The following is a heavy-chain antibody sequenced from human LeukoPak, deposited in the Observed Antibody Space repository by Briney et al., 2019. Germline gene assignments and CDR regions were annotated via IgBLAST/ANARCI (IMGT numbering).Heavy chain of an antibody. D-gene: IGHD3-10*01. CDR1: GYSISSGYY. Sequence: PSETLSLTCTVSGYSISSGYYWGWIRQPPGKGLEWIGSIYHSGSTYYNPSLKSRVTISVDTPKNQFSLKLSSVTAADTAVYYCARDLRGSVSYYKTLDYWGQGTLVTVSS. V-gene: IGHV4-38-2*02. CDR2: IYHSGST. J-gene: IGHJ4*02. CDR3: ARDLRGSVSYYKTLDY.